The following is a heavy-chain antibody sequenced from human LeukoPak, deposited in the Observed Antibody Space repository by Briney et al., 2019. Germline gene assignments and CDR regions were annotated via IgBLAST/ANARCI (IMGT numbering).Heavy chain of an antibody. D-gene: IGHD6-13*01. J-gene: IGHJ6*03. Sequence: ASVKVSCKASGYTFTSYYMHWVRQAPGQGLEWVGIINPSGDPTTYAQKFQGRVTMTSDMSTSTAYMELSSLRSEDTAVYYCASRGESSSWDNYYYYYYMDVWGKGTTVTVS. CDR1: GYTFTSYY. CDR2: INPSGDPT. CDR3: ASRGESSSWDNYYYYYYMDV. V-gene: IGHV1-46*01.